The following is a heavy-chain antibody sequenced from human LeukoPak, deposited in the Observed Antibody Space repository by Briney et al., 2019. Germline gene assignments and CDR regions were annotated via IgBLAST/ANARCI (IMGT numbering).Heavy chain of an antibody. V-gene: IGHV3-48*04. CDR2: ISSSDSTI. Sequence: GTLCLSSAASLFTPSRFIMNCAPQSPGQGLKWVSYISSSDSTIYYADSVKGRFTISRDNDKNSMYLQMNSVRAEDTAVYYCARDAGYSYGRYYYYYMDVWGKGTTVTVSS. D-gene: IGHD5-18*01. CDR3: ARDAGYSYGRYYYYYMDV. J-gene: IGHJ6*03. CDR1: LFTPSRFI.